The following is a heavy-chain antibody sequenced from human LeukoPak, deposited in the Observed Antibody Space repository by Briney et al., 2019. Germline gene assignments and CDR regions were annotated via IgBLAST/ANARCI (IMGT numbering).Heavy chain of an antibody. Sequence: GESLKISCKGSGYSFTSYWIGWVRQMPGKGLEWMGIIYPGDSDTRYSPSFQGQVTISVDKSISTAYLQWSSLKASDTAMYYCARRGYCSGGSCYSFDYWGQGTLVTVSS. D-gene: IGHD2-15*01. J-gene: IGHJ4*02. CDR2: IYPGDSDT. CDR1: GYSFTSYW. CDR3: ARRGYCSGGSCYSFDY. V-gene: IGHV5-51*01.